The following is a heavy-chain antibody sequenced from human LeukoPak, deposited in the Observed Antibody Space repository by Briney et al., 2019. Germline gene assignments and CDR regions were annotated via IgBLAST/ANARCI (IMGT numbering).Heavy chain of an antibody. CDR1: GDSIRSNNYY. D-gene: IGHD3-3*01. V-gene: IGHV4-39*01. J-gene: IGHJ4*02. CDR3: QSRFLEWLLDY. Sequence: SETLSLTCTVSGDSIRSNNYYWGWIRQPPGKGLEWIGSIYDTGSTYYNPSLKSRVVISVDTSKNQFSLKLSSVTAADTAVYYCQSRFLEWLLDYWGQGTLVTVSS. CDR2: IYDTGST.